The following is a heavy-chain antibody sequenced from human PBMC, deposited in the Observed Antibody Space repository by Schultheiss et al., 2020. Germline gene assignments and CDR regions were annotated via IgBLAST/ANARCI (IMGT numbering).Heavy chain of an antibody. V-gene: IGHV4-39*07. D-gene: IGHD3/OR15-3a*01. CDR3: ARDRTGYDIVDY. Sequence: SETLSLTCTVSGGSISSYYWGWIRQPPGKGLEWIGSIYYSGSTYYNPSLKSRVTISVDTSKNQFSLKLSSVTAADTAVYYCARDRTGYDIVDYWGQGTLVTVSS. J-gene: IGHJ4*02. CDR1: GGSISSYY. CDR2: IYYSGST.